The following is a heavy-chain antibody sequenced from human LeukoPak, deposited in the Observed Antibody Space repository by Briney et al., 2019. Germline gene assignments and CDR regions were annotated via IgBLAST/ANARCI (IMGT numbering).Heavy chain of an antibody. D-gene: IGHD6-19*01. CDR1: GDSVSSNSAA. V-gene: IGHV6-1*01. CDR2: TYYRSKWYN. Sequence: SQTLSLTCAISGDSVSSNSAAWNWIRQSPSRGLEWLGRTYYRSKWYNDYVVSVKSRITINPDTSKNQFSLQLNSVTPEDTAVYYCARAGSIAVAGSLDYWGQGTLVTVSS. CDR3: ARAGSIAVAGSLDY. J-gene: IGHJ4*02.